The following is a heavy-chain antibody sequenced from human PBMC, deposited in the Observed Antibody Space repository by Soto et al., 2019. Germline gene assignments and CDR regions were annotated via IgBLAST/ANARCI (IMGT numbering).Heavy chain of an antibody. V-gene: IGHV1-18*01. J-gene: IGHJ4*02. Sequence: VKVSCKASGYTFTSYGISWVRQAPGQGLEWMGWISAYNGNTNYAQKLQGRVTMTTDTSTSTAYMELRSLRSDDTAVYYCARDIGHYYDSSGYYAPIDYWGQGALVTVSS. D-gene: IGHD3-22*01. CDR3: ARDIGHYYDSSGYYAPIDY. CDR1: GYTFTSYG. CDR2: ISAYNGNT.